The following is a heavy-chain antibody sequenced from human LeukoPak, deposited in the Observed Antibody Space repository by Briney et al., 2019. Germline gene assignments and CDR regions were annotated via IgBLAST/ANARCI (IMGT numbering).Heavy chain of an antibody. D-gene: IGHD3-22*01. J-gene: IGHJ4*02. Sequence: ASVKVSCRASGYTFTSYGISWVRQAPGQGLEWMGWISAYNGNTNYAQKLQGRVTMTTDTSTSTDYMELRSLRSDDTAVYYCARDLFRADYYDSSGYYYGGYYWGQGTLVTVSS. V-gene: IGHV1-18*01. CDR2: ISAYNGNT. CDR3: ARDLFRADYYDSSGYYYGGYY. CDR1: GYTFTSYG.